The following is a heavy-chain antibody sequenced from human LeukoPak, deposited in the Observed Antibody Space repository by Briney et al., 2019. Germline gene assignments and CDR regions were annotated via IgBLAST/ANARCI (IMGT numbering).Heavy chain of an antibody. V-gene: IGHV3-30*02. CDR2: IRYDGSNK. CDR1: GFTFSSYG. J-gene: IGHJ4*02. CDR3: ANILSGSYPIDY. D-gene: IGHD1-26*01. Sequence: GGSLRLSCAASGFTFSSYGMHWVRQAPGKGLEWAAFIRYDGSNKYYADSVKGRFTISRDNSKNTLYLQMNSLRAEDTAVYYCANILSGSYPIDYWGQGTLVTVSS.